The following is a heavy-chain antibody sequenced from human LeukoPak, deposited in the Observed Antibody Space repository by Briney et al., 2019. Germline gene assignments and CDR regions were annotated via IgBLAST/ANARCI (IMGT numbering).Heavy chain of an antibody. V-gene: IGHV1-2*04. J-gene: IGHJ4*02. CDR2: INPNTGGT. CDR3: ARGPSTATIFYYFDY. Sequence: ASVKVSCKASGYTFTACYMHWVRQAPGQGLEWMGWINPNTGGTNYAQKFQDWVTMTRGTSISTAYMEMSRLRYDDTAVYYCARGPSTATIFYYFDYWGQGTLVTVSA. CDR1: GYTFTACY. D-gene: IGHD3-3*01.